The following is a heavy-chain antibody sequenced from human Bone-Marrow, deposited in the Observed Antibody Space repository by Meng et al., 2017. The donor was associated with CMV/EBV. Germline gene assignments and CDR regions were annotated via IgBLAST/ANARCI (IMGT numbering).Heavy chain of an antibody. CDR2: IKEDGSEK. Sequence: GESLKISCAASGFTFDTYWMTWVRQAPGKGLEWVANIKEDGSEKYYVDSVRGRFTISRDNTKKSLFLQINSLRAEDTAVYFCARIDKGNSTWRNFFYYGIDVWGQGTTVTVSS. CDR1: GFTFDTYW. D-gene: IGHD2/OR15-2a*01. J-gene: IGHJ6*02. CDR3: ARIDKGNSTWRNFFYYGIDV. V-gene: IGHV3-7*01.